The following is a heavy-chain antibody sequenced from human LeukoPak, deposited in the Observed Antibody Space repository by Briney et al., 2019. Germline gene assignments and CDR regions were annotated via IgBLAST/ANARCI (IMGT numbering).Heavy chain of an antibody. CDR3: ARPCRAYYDFWSGYPSGMDV. V-gene: IGHV1-69*04. Sequence: ASVKVSCKASGGTFSSYAISWVRQAPGQGLEWMGRIIPILGIANYAQKFQGRVTITADKSTSTAYMELSSLRSEDTAVYYCARPCRAYYDFWSGYPSGMDVWGQGTTVTVSS. CDR2: IIPILGIA. D-gene: IGHD3-3*01. J-gene: IGHJ6*02. CDR1: GGTFSSYA.